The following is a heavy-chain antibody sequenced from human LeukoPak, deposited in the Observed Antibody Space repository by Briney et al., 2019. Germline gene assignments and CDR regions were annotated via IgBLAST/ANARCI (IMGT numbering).Heavy chain of an antibody. CDR2: ISYDGSNK. J-gene: IGHJ4*02. Sequence: PGGSLRLSCAASGFTFSSYAMHWVRQAPGKGLEWVAVISYDGSNKYYADSVKGRFTISRDNSKNTLYLQMNSLGAEDTAVYYCASNRYYFDYWGQGTLVTVSS. CDR3: ASNRYYFDY. D-gene: IGHD1-14*01. CDR1: GFTFSSYA. V-gene: IGHV3-30-3*01.